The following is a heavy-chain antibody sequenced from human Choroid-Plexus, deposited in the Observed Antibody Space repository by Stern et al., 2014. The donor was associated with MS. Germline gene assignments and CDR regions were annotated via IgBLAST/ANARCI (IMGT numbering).Heavy chain of an antibody. Sequence: EVQLXXXGGGLVRPGGSRTRSCGAYGFTFSRYWMTWVRQAPGTGMDWVANIRPDGSETYYVDSVKARFTISRDNAKNSLFLQMNSLRVEDTAVYYCARRLAXXFAPWGQGTLVTVSS. CDR2: IRPDGSET. J-gene: IGHJ5*02. V-gene: IGHV3-7*01. D-gene: IGHD3-16*01. CDR3: ARRLAXXFAP. CDR1: GFTFSRYW.